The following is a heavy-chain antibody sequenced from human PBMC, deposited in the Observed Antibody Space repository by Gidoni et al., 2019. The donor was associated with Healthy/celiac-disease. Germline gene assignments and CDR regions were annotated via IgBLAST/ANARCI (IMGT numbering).Heavy chain of an antibody. CDR2: ISSSSRYT. Sequence: QVQLVESGGGLVKPGGSLRLSCAASGSTSSDDYMSWLRQAPGKGLEWVSYISSSSRYTNYADSVKGRFTIARDNAKNSLYLQMNSLRAEDTAVYYCARALGWELLEGYFDYWGQGTLVTVSS. D-gene: IGHD1-26*01. CDR1: GSTSSDDY. CDR3: ARALGWELLEGYFDY. J-gene: IGHJ4*02. V-gene: IGHV3-11*05.